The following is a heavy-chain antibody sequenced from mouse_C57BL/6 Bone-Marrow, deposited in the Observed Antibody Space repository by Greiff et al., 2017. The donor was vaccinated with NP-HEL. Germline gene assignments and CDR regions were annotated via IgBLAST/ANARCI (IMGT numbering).Heavy chain of an antibody. D-gene: IGHD1-1*01. Sequence: EVKVVESGGGLVQPGGSLKLSCAASGFTFSDYYMYWVRQTPEKRLEWVAYISNGGGSTYYPDTVKGRFTISRDNAKNTLYLQMSRLKSEDTAMYYCARITTVVVPYFDYWGQGTTLTVSS. CDR2: ISNGGGST. V-gene: IGHV5-12*01. J-gene: IGHJ2*01. CDR3: ARITTVVVPYFDY. CDR1: GFTFSDYY.